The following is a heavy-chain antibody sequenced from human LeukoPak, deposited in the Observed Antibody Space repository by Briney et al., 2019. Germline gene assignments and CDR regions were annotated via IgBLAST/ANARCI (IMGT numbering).Heavy chain of an antibody. CDR1: GFTFSSYS. J-gene: IGHJ4*02. D-gene: IGHD6-19*01. Sequence: GGSLRLSCAASGFTFSSYSMNWVRQAAGKGLEWVSSISSSSSYIYYADSVKGRFTTSRDNAKNSLYLQMNSLRAEDTAVYYCARDQSYSSGKQTWGQGTLVTVSS. V-gene: IGHV3-21*01. CDR2: ISSSSSYI. CDR3: ARDQSYSSGKQT.